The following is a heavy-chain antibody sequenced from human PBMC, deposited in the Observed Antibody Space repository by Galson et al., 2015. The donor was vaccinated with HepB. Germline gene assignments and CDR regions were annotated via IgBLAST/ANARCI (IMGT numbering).Heavy chain of an antibody. CDR2: ISYDGSNK. Sequence: SLRLSCAASGFTFSSYAMHWVRQAPGKGLEWVAVISYDGSNKYYADSVKGRFTISRDNSKNTLYLQMNSLRAEDTAVYYCARGYDSSGYYYERFGFDPWGQGTLVTVSS. CDR3: ARGYDSSGYYYERFGFDP. J-gene: IGHJ5*02. CDR1: GFTFSSYA. V-gene: IGHV3-30-3*01. D-gene: IGHD3-22*01.